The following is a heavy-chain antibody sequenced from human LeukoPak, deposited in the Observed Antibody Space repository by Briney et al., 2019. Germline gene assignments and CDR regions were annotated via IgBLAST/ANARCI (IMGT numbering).Heavy chain of an antibody. V-gene: IGHV3-21*01. CDR2: ISSSSSYI. Sequence: PGGSLRLSCAASGFTFSSYSMNWVRQAPGKGLEWVSSISSSSSYIYYADSVKGRFTISRDNAKNSLYLQMNSLRAEDTAVYYCARRSSGYSSGWHDYWGQGTLVTVSS. J-gene: IGHJ4*02. CDR1: GFTFSSYS. CDR3: ARRSSGYSSGWHDY. D-gene: IGHD6-19*01.